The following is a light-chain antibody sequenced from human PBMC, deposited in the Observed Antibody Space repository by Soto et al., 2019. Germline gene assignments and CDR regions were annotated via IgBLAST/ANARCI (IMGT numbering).Light chain of an antibody. CDR3: QQANSFPIT. Sequence: EIVLTQSPGTLSLSPGERATLSCRASQSVSSHLAWYQQRPGQAPRLLIYGASSRATGIPDRFSGSGSGTDFTLTISRLEPEDFATYFCQQANSFPITFGQGTRLETK. CDR2: GAS. J-gene: IGKJ5*01. V-gene: IGKV3-20*01. CDR1: QSVSSH.